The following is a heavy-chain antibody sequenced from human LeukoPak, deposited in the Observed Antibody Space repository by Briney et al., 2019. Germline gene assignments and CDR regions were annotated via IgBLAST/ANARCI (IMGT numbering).Heavy chain of an antibody. J-gene: IGHJ4*02. CDR3: AKLMGSLDAWGSFRFSFDS. CDR1: GFTFSNYA. Sequence: GGSLRLSCAASGFTFSNYAMSWVRLAPGKGLDWVSTTSGSGGSLYYADSVRGRFTISRDNSKNTLYLQMNSLRAEDTAVYYCAKLMGSLDAWGSFRFSFDSWGQGTLVTVSS. D-gene: IGHD3-16*02. V-gene: IGHV3-23*01. CDR2: TSGSGGSL.